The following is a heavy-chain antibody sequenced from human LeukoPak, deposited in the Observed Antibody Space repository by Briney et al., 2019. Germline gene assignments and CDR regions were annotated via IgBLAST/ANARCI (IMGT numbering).Heavy chain of an antibody. Sequence: PGGSLRLSCAASGFTFSSYWMHWVRQAPGKGLVWVSRINSDGSSTSYADSVKGRFTISRDNAKNTLYLQMNSLRAEDTAVYYCARGGSSSWNNWFDPRGQGTLVTVSS. CDR2: INSDGSST. D-gene: IGHD6-13*01. V-gene: IGHV3-74*01. CDR3: ARGGSSSWNNWFDP. J-gene: IGHJ5*02. CDR1: GFTFSSYW.